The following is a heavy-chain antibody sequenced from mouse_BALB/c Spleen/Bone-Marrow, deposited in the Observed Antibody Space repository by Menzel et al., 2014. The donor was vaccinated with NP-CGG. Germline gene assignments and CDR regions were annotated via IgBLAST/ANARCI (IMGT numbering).Heavy chain of an antibody. D-gene: IGHD1-1*01. CDR3: ARGRTTVVSDY. CDR2: ISPYYVDG. V-gene: IGHV1S137*01. J-gene: IGHJ2*02. Sequence: QVQLQQSGAELVRPGVSVKISCKGSGYTFTDYAMHWVKQSHAKSLEWIGVISPYYVDGGYNQKFKGKATMTIDKSSSTAYMQLSSLTSEDSAVYYCARGRTTVVSDYWGQGTSLTVSS. CDR1: GYTFTDYA.